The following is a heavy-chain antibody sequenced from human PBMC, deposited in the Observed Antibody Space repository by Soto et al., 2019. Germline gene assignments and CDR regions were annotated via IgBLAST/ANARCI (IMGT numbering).Heavy chain of an antibody. CDR1: GGSFSGYY. Sequence: QVQLQQWGAGLLKPSETLSLTCAVYGGSFSGYYWSWIRQPPGKGLEWIGEINHSGSTNYNPSLKRRVTISVDTSKNQFSLKLSSVTAADTAVYYCARDSYGSGNYCDYWGQGTLVTVSS. D-gene: IGHD3-10*01. J-gene: IGHJ4*02. CDR3: ARDSYGSGNYCDY. V-gene: IGHV4-34*01. CDR2: INHSGST.